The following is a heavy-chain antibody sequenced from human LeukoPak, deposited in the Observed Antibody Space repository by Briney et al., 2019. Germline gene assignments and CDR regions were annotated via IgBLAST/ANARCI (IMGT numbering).Heavy chain of an antibody. CDR1: IYLFTTHY. D-gene: IGHD2-2*01. CDR2: IKASGGST. Sequence: ASVKVSCKTSIYLFTTHYLHCARQAPGQGLEWMGIIKASGGSTSYAQKFQGRVTLTGDTSTNTVYMELSSLRSEDTAVYYCSRDVPAVGDYWGQGTLVTVSS. V-gene: IGHV1-46*01. J-gene: IGHJ4*02. CDR3: SRDVPAVGDY.